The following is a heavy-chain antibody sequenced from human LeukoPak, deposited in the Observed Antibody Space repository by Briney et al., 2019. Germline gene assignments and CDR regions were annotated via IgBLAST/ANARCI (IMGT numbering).Heavy chain of an antibody. CDR2: IRSKAYGGTT. V-gene: IGHV3-49*04. J-gene: IGHJ3*02. CDR1: GFTFGDYA. CDR3: TRDSAHKYYYDSSGPFDI. D-gene: IGHD3-22*01. Sequence: GGSLRLSCTAYGFTFGDYAMSWVRQAPGKGLEWVGFIRSKAYGGTTEYAASVKDRFTISRDDSKSIAYLQMNSLKTEDTAVYYCTRDSAHKYYYDSSGPFDIWGQGTMVTVSS.